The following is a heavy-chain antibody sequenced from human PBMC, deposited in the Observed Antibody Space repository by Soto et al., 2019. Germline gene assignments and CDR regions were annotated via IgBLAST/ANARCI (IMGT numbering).Heavy chain of an antibody. CDR2: IYYNGNT. D-gene: IGHD3-10*02. V-gene: IGHV4-31*03. Sequence: QVQLQESGPGLVKPSQTLSLTCTVSGRSISSGGYYSTWIRQRPGKGLEWIGYIYYNGNTYYNPSLKSRLNISLDTSKNQFSLRLISVTAADTALYYCATETGNVGENWFDTWGQGILVTVSS. CDR3: ATETGNVGENWFDT. CDR1: GRSISSGGYY. J-gene: IGHJ5*02.